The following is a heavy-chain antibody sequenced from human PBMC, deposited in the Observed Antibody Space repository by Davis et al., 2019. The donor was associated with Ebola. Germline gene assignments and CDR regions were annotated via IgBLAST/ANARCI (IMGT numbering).Heavy chain of an antibody. CDR2: IYYSGST. J-gene: IGHJ5*02. CDR1: GGFISSYY. CDR3: AREHGCWCDP. Sequence: GSLRLSCTVSGGFISSYYWSWIRQPPGKGLEWIGYIYYSGSTDYNPSPKSRVTISVDTSKNQFSLKLSSVTAADTAVYYCAREHGCWCDPWGQGTLVTVSS. V-gene: IGHV4-59*01.